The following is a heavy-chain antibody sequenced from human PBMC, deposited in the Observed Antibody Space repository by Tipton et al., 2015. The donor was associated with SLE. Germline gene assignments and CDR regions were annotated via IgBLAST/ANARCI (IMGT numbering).Heavy chain of an antibody. CDR3: ARVIVGATSRAFDI. CDR2: IRYDGSDK. D-gene: IGHD1-26*01. J-gene: IGHJ3*02. CDR1: GFTFSSYA. Sequence: GSLRLSCAASGFTFSSYAMSWVRQAPGKGLEWVAFIRYDGSDKYYADSVKGRFTISRDNSKNTLYLQMNSLRAEDTAVYYCARVIVGATSRAFDIWGQGTMVTVSS. V-gene: IGHV3-30*02.